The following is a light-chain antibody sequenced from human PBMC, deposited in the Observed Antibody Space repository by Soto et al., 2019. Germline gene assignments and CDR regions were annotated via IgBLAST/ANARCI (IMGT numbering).Light chain of an antibody. Sequence: IELTQSPGTLTFSPGERATLSCRPSQSVSSSYFAWYQQKPGQAPRLLLYGASSRGTGIPERFSGSGSGTEFTLTISSLEPEDFAAYYCQQYGSSPVTFGQGTKVDIK. J-gene: IGKJ1*01. CDR1: QSVSSSY. CDR2: GAS. V-gene: IGKV3-20*01. CDR3: QQYGSSPVT.